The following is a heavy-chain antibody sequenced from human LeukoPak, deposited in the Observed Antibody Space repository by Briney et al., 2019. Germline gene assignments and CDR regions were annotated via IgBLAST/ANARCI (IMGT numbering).Heavy chain of an antibody. CDR1: GGSISSGGYS. J-gene: IGHJ4*02. V-gene: IGHV4-30-2*01. Sequence: PSQTLSLTCAVSGGSISSGGYSWSWIRQPPGKGLEWIGYIYHSGSTYYNPSLKSRVTISVDRSKNQFSLKLSSVTAADTAVYYCARADDSGSYYKPTYYFDYWGQGTLVTVSS. D-gene: IGHD3-10*01. CDR3: ARADDSGSYYKPTYYFDY. CDR2: IYHSGST.